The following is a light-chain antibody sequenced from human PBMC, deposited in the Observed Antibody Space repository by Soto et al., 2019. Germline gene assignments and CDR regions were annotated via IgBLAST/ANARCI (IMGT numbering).Light chain of an antibody. CDR2: DAS. CDR1: QTISSW. CDR3: QQYNSYS. Sequence: RRTKSRSTVSATNGDKVASICRARQTISSWLAWYKQKPGKAPKVLIYDASSLESGVPSRFSGSGSATEFTLIISRLPPDAFATYYCQQYNSYSFGQGTKVDIK. V-gene: IGKV1-5*02. J-gene: IGKJ1*01.